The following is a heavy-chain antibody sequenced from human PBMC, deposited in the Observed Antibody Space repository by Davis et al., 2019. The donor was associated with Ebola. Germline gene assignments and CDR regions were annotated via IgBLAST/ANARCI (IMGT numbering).Heavy chain of an antibody. CDR2: IIPIFGTA. D-gene: IGHD3-10*01. Sequence: SSVTVSCQASVGTFSSSAISWVRQAPGQGLEWMGGIIPIFGTANYAQKFQGRVTITADESTSTVYMELSSLRSEDTAVYYCARGRTYGSGTVWFDPWGQGTLVTVSS. CDR1: VGTFSSSA. CDR3: ARGRTYGSGTVWFDP. J-gene: IGHJ5*02. V-gene: IGHV1-69*13.